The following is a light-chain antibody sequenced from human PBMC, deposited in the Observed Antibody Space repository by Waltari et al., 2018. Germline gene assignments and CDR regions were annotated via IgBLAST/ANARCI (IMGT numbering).Light chain of an antibody. CDR3: HQTGNLPET. J-gene: IGKJ1*01. V-gene: IGKV6-21*01. Sequence: EIVLTQSPDFQSVTPKEKVTITCRASQSIGSNLHWYQQKPGQSPRLLVKFASQSFSGVPSRFSCSGSGTDFTLTISSLEAEDAATYYCHQTGNLPETFGQGTKVEIK. CDR2: FAS. CDR1: QSIGSN.